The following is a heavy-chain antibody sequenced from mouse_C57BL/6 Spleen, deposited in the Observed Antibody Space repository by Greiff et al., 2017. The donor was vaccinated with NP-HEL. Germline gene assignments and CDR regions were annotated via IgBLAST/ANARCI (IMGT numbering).Heavy chain of an antibody. V-gene: IGHV1-55*01. CDR3: ASGLGRGMDD. CDR1: GYTFTSYW. D-gene: IGHD3-1*01. J-gene: IGHJ4*01. CDR2: IYPGSGST. Sequence: QVQLQQSGAELVKPGASVKMSCKASGYTFTSYWITWVRQRPGQGLEWIGDIYPGSGSTNYNEKFKRKDTLTVDTSSSTADMQLCSLTSVDSAVYYCASGLGRGMDDWGQGTSVTVSS.